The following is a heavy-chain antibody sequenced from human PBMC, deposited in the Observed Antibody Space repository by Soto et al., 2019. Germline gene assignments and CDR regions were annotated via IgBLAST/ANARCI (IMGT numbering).Heavy chain of an antibody. Sequence: SETLSLTCTVSGGSISSYYWSWIRQPPGKGLEWIGYIYYSGSTNYNPSLKSRVTISVDTSKNQFSLKLSSVTAADTAVYYCAREGLKIGLDPWGQGTLVTVSS. D-gene: IGHD3-22*01. CDR1: GGSISSYY. V-gene: IGHV4-59*01. J-gene: IGHJ5*02. CDR3: AREGLKIGLDP. CDR2: IYYSGST.